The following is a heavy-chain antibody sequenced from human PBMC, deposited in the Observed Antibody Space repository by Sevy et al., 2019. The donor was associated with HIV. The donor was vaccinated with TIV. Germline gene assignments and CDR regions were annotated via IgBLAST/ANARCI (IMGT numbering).Heavy chain of an antibody. V-gene: IGHV3-11*01. CDR3: ASTQWLVPADDAFDI. CDR2: ISISGSTI. J-gene: IGHJ3*02. CDR1: GFTFSDYY. Sequence: GGSLRLSCAASGFTFSDYYMSWIRQAPGKGLEWVSYISISGSTIYYADSVKGRFTIYRDNAKNSLYLQMNSVRAADTAVYYCASTQWLVPADDAFDIWGQGTMVTVSS. D-gene: IGHD6-19*01.